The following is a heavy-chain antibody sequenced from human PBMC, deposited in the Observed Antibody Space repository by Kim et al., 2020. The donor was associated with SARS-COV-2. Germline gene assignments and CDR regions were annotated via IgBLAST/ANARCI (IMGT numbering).Heavy chain of an antibody. D-gene: IGHD6-13*01. V-gene: IGHV3-48*02. CDR2: ISSSSSTI. Sequence: GGSLRLSCAASGFTFSSYSMNWVRQAPGKGLEWVSYISSSSSTIYYADSVKGRFTISRDNAKNSLYLQMNSLRDEDTAVYYCATQLVLGYYYYGMDVWGQGTTVTVSS. J-gene: IGHJ6*02. CDR3: ATQLVLGYYYYGMDV. CDR1: GFTFSSYS.